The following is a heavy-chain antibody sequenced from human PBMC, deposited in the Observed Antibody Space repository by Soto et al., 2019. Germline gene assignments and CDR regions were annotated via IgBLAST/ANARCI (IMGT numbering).Heavy chain of an antibody. D-gene: IGHD6-13*01. CDR2: VYRTGST. CDR3: ARARATIAAAAIFDC. CDR1: GGSISTSNW. J-gene: IGHJ4*02. Sequence: SSETLSLTNAVSGGSISTSNWCSWVRKPPGKGLEWIGEVYRTGSTNYNPSLESRLTISVDKSKNQFSLKLTSVTAADTAVYYCARARATIAAAAIFDCWGQGTLVTVFS. V-gene: IGHV4-4*02.